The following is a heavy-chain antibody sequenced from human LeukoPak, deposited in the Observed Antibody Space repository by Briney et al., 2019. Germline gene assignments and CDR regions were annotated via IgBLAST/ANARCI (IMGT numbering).Heavy chain of an antibody. D-gene: IGHD3-10*01. CDR2: ISGSGGST. V-gene: IGHV3-23*01. Sequence: GGSLRLSCAASGFTFSSYAMSWVRQAPGKGLEWVSAISGSGGSTYYADSVKGRFTISRDNSKNTLYLQMNSLRAGDTAVYYCARAYMVRGVIGYFDYWGQGTLVTVSS. CDR3: ARAYMVRGVIGYFDY. J-gene: IGHJ4*02. CDR1: GFTFSSYA.